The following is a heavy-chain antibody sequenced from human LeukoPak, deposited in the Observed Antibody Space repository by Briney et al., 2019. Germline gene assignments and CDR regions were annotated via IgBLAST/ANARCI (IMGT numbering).Heavy chain of an antibody. Sequence: GESLKISCKVSGYIFTNYWISWVRQMPGKGLEWMGKIDPSDSNVNYSPSFQGHVTISADKSINTAYLQWSSLKASDTAIYYCARSLRNWFDPWGQGTLVTVSS. V-gene: IGHV5-10-1*01. D-gene: IGHD2/OR15-2a*01. CDR1: GYIFTNYW. CDR2: IDPSDSNV. J-gene: IGHJ5*02. CDR3: ARSLRNWFDP.